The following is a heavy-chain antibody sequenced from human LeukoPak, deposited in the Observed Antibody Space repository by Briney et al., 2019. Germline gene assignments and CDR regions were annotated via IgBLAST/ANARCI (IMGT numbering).Heavy chain of an antibody. J-gene: IGHJ4*02. D-gene: IGHD3-22*01. V-gene: IGHV1-2*06. Sequence: ASVKVSCKASGYTFTGYYMHWVRQAPGQGLEWMGRINPNSGGTNYAQKFQGRVTMTRDTSISTAYMELSGLRSDDTAVYYCARGRYDSSGYYHYTFDYWGQGTLVTVSS. CDR3: ARGRYDSSGYYHYTFDY. CDR2: INPNSGGT. CDR1: GYTFTGYY.